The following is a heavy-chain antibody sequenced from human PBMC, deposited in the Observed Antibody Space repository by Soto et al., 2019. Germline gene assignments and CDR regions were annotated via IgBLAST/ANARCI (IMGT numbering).Heavy chain of an antibody. V-gene: IGHV3-30*18. CDR2: ISHHGIRT. CDR1: RLTFSDYG. J-gene: IGHJ4*02. CDR3: AKDWVGGSYNDQLDY. D-gene: IGHD1-26*01. Sequence: GGSLRLSCAAARLTFSDYGMHCVRQAPGQGLQWLATISHHGIRTHYADSVMGRFTISRDNFKKVVYLHLSGLRAEDTAIYYCAKDWVGGSYNDQLDYLGQGTAVAASS.